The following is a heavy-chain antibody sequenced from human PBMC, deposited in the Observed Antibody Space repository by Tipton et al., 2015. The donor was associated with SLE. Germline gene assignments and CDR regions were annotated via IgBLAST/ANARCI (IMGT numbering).Heavy chain of an antibody. V-gene: IGHV4-59*08. Sequence: TLSLTCTVSGGSISSYYWSWIRQPPGKGLEWIGHIYYTGTTYYNPSLKSRLTLSLDTSKNQFSLKMISVTAADTAVYYCARRYGTSFDYWDQGTLVTVSS. CDR1: GGSISSYY. CDR3: ARRYGTSFDY. J-gene: IGHJ4*02. CDR2: IYYTGTT. D-gene: IGHD2-8*01.